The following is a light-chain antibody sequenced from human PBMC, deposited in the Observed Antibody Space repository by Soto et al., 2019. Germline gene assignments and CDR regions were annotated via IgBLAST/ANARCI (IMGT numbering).Light chain of an antibody. CDR3: SSYAGTAYV. V-gene: IGLV2-8*01. J-gene: IGLJ1*01. CDR1: ISDVGGYNY. CDR2: EVT. Sequence: QSVLSQAPSASGSPGQSATISCTGTISDVGGYNYVSWYQQHPGKVPKLMIYEVTKRPSGVPDRFSGSKSGNTASLTVSGLQTEDEADYYCSSYAGTAYVFGTGTKVTVL.